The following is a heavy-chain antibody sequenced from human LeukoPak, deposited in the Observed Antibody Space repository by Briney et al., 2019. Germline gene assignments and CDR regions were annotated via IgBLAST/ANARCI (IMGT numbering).Heavy chain of an antibody. V-gene: IGHV3-23*01. Sequence: PGGSLRLSCAASGFTFSSYAMSWVRQAPGKGLEWVSAISGSGGSTYYADSVKGRFTISRDNSKNTLYLQMNSLRAEDTAVYYCTTQTYYYDSSGYLSIDYWGQGTLVTASS. CDR3: TTQTYYYDSSGYLSIDY. D-gene: IGHD3-22*01. CDR1: GFTFSSYA. J-gene: IGHJ4*02. CDR2: ISGSGGST.